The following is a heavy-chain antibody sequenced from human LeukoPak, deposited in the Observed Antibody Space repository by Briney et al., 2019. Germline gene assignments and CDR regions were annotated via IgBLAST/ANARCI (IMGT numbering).Heavy chain of an antibody. CDR2: ISDYNGNT. V-gene: IGHV1-18*01. J-gene: IGHJ6*03. CDR1: GYTFNTYG. D-gene: IGHD1-26*01. Sequence: ASVKVSCKASGYTFNTYGISWVRQARGQGLEWMGWISDYNGNTRYAQNFQGRVTMTTDTSTSTAYMDLRSLRSDDTAVYYCARDRYSGSYYMDVWGKGTTVTVSS. CDR3: ARDRYSGSYYMDV.